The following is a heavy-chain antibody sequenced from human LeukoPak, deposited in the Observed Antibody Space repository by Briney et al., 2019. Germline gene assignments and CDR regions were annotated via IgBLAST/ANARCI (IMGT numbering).Heavy chain of an antibody. CDR1: GFTFSSYA. CDR3: AKARRITMIVVVIKGGLDY. CDR2: ISGSGGST. V-gene: IGHV3-23*01. J-gene: IGHJ4*02. D-gene: IGHD3-22*01. Sequence: PGGSLRLSCAASGFTFSSYAMSWVRQAPGKGLEWVSAISGSGGSTYYADSVKCRFTISRDNSKNTLYMQMNSLRAEDTAVYYCAKARRITMIVVVIKGGLDYWGQGTLVTVSS.